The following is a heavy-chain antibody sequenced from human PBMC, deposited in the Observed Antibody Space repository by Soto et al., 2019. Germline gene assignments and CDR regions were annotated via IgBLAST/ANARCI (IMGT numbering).Heavy chain of an antibody. CDR3: ARGDRFRCSGDRCFSDGLFLS. V-gene: IGHV3-48*02. CDR2: INGSSSTM. D-gene: IGHD2-15*01. J-gene: IGHJ5*02. Sequence: EVQLVESGGGLVQRGGSLRLSCAASGFTFGIYSMNWVRQAPGKGLEWISYINGSSSTMYYADSVKGRFIISRDNADNFLYLQMNSLRDAGTAFYYCARGDRFRCSGDRCFSDGLFLSWGQGTLVTVSS. CDR1: GFTFGIYS.